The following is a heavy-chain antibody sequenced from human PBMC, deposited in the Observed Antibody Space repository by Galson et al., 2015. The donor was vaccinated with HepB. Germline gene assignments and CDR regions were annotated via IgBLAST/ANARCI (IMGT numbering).Heavy chain of an antibody. V-gene: IGHV1-18*04. CDR1: GYTFTSYG. Sequence: SVKVSCKASGYTFTSYGISWVRQAPGQGLEWMGWISAYNGNTNYAQKLQGRVTMTTDTSTSTAYMELRSLRSDDTAVYYCARIITGTYWDYYYYGMDVWGQGTTVTGSS. J-gene: IGHJ6*02. D-gene: IGHD1-7*01. CDR3: ARIITGTYWDYYYYGMDV. CDR2: ISAYNGNT.